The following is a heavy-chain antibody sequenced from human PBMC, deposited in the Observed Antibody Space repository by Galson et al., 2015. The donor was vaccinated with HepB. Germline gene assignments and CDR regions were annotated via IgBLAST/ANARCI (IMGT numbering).Heavy chain of an antibody. J-gene: IGHJ4*02. CDR1: GYTFTSYG. CDR3: VRDRGGTYQVDS. V-gene: IGHV1-18*04. Sequence: SVKVSCKASGYTFTSYGISWVRQAPGQGLEWMGWLSPHSGNTDYGEKFQGRVTMTTDTSTSTAYMELRSLTSDDTAVYYCVRDRGGTYQVDSWGQGTLVADSS. CDR2: LSPHSGNT. D-gene: IGHD1-26*01.